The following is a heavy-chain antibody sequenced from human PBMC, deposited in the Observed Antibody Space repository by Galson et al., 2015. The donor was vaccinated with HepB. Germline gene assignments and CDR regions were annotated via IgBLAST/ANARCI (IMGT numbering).Heavy chain of an antibody. CDR3: ARGGPQGHQSFTPS. V-gene: IGHV1-2*06. CDR1: GYTFTGYY. CDR2: INPNSGGT. J-gene: IGHJ5*02. Sequence: SVKVSCKASGYTFTGYYKHWVRQAPGQGLEWMGRINPNSGGTNYAQKFQGRVTMTRDTSISTAYMELSRLRSDDTAVYYCARGGPQGHQSFTPSWGQGTLVTVSS.